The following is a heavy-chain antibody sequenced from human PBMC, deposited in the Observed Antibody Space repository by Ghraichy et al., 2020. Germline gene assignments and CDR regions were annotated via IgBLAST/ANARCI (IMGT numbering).Heavy chain of an antibody. CDR2: INTGGSGK. D-gene: IGHD3-3*01. CDR1: GFNFGNSW. J-gene: IGHJ5*02. CDR3: GDFDVT. V-gene: IGHV3-7*01. Sequence: GGSLRLSCAASGFNFGNSWMAWVCQAPGNGLEWVAGINTGGSGKYYADSVKGRFTLSRDNAEKSLYLQMSRLRAEDTAVYCCGDFDVTWGQGTLVTVSS.